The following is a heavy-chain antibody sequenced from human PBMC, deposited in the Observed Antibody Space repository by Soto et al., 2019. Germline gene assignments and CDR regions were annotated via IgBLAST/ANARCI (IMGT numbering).Heavy chain of an antibody. V-gene: IGHV1-2*04. D-gene: IGHD6-19*01. J-gene: IGHJ3*02. CDR2: INPNSGGT. Sequence: GASVKVSCKASGYTFTGYYMHWVRQAPGQGLEWMGWINPNSGGTNYAQKFQGWVTMTRDTSISTAYMELSGLRSDDTAVYYCARGSYSSGWYGGAFDIWGQGTMVTVSS. CDR1: GYTFTGYY. CDR3: ARGSYSSGWYGGAFDI.